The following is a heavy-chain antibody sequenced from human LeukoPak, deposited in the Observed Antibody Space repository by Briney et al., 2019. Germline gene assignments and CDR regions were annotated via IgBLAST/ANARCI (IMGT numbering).Heavy chain of an antibody. V-gene: IGHV4-61*02. J-gene: IGHJ4*02. D-gene: IGHD6-13*01. CDR1: GGSINSGNNY. CDR3: ARVTGYVMEDYFDY. Sequence: SETLSLTCTVSGGSINSGNNYWSWIRQPAGKGLEWIGRIYSSGTTTYNPSLKSRVTISVDTSKNQFSLRLSSVTAADTAVYYCARVTGYVMEDYFDYWGQGTLVTVSS. CDR2: IYSSGTT.